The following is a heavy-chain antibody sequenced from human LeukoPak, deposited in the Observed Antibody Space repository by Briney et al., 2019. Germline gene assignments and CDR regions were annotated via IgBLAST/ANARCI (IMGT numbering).Heavy chain of an antibody. CDR2: ISGSGGRT. CDR1: GITLSNYG. Sequence: GGSLRLSCAVSGITLSNYGMSWVRQAPGKGLEWVAGISGSGGRTSYADSVKGRFTISRDNPKNTLYLQMNSLGAEDTAVYFCARRGVVIRVILVGFHKEAYYFDSWGQGALVTVPS. V-gene: IGHV3-23*01. D-gene: IGHD3-22*01. J-gene: IGHJ4*02. CDR3: ARRGVVIRVILVGFHKEAYYFDS.